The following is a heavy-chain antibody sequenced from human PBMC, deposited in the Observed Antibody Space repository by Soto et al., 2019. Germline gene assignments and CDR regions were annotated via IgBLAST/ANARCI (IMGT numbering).Heavy chain of an antibody. CDR3: ASRQTAGYFDY. Sequence: SETLSLTCAVYGGSFSGYYWSWIRQPPGKGLEWIGEINHSGSTNYNPSLKSRVTISVDTSKNQFSLKLSSVTAADTAVYYCASRQTAGYFDYWGQGTLVTVSS. J-gene: IGHJ4*02. CDR1: GGSFSGYY. CDR2: INHSGST. V-gene: IGHV4-34*01.